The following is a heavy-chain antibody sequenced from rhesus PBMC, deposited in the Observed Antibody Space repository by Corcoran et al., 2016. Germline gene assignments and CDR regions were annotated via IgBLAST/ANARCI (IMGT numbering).Heavy chain of an antibody. CDR3: AAQVVITTGLGAFDY. D-gene: IGHD3-16*01. J-gene: IGHJ4*01. V-gene: IGHV4S2*01. CDR1: GASISSNY. Sequence: QVQLQESGPGLVKPSETLPLTCAVSGASISSNYWSWIRQAPGKGLEWIGRIYGRGRSPAYNPSLKRRVTNSMDTAKNQFSLKLSSVTAADTAVYYCAAQVVITTGLGAFDYWGQGVLVTVSS. CDR2: IYGRGRSP.